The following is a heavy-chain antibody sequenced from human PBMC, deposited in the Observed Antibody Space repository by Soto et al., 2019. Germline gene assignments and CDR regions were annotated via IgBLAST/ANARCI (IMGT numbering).Heavy chain of an antibody. D-gene: IGHD2-8*01. J-gene: IGHJ6*02. Sequence: SQTLSLTCAISGDSVSSNSAAWNWIRQSRSRGLEWLGRTYYRSKWYNDYAVSVKSRITINPDTSENQFSLQLNSVTPEDTAVYYCARGIVLMVYAIPSPRYGMDVWGQGTTVTVSS. CDR2: TYYRSKWYN. CDR3: ARGIVLMVYAIPSPRYGMDV. CDR1: GDSVSSNSAA. V-gene: IGHV6-1*01.